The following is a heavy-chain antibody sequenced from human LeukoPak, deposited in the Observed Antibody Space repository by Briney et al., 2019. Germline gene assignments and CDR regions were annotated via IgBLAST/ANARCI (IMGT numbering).Heavy chain of an antibody. D-gene: IGHD4-17*01. J-gene: IGHJ3*02. CDR2: IGTYNGNT. CDR1: GYTFNNYG. V-gene: IGHV1-18*04. Sequence: ASVKVSCKASGYTFNNYGVSWVRQAPGQGLEWMGWIGTYNGNTNYAQRLQDRVTITTDTSTSTVYMELRSLRSDDTAMYYCATTGDAFKIWGQGTMVAVSS. CDR3: ATTGDAFKI.